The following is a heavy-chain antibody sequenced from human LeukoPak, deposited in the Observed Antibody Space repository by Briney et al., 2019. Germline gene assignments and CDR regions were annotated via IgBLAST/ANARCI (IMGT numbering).Heavy chain of an antibody. V-gene: IGHV1-2*02. CDR2: INPNSGGT. Sequence: ASVKVSCKASGYTFTGYYMHWVRQAPGQGLEWMGWINPNSGGTNYAQQDRVAMTRDTSISTAYMELSRLRSDDTAVYYCARDRGTGRAFDIWGQGTMVTVSS. CDR1: GYTFTGYY. D-gene: IGHD1-1*01. CDR3: ARDRGTGRAFDI. J-gene: IGHJ3*02.